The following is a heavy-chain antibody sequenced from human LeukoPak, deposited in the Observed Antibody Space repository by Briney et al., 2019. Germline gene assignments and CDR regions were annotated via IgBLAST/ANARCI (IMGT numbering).Heavy chain of an antibody. J-gene: IGHJ4*02. CDR3: ARDQLPAAMGNFDY. Sequence: GGSLRLSCAASGFTFSSYAMHWVRQAPGKGLEWVAVISYDGSNKYYADSVKGRFTISRDNSKNTLYLQMNSLRAEDTAVYYCARDQLPAAMGNFDYWGQGTLVTVSS. CDR1: GFTFSSYA. D-gene: IGHD2-2*01. CDR2: ISYDGSNK. V-gene: IGHV3-30-3*01.